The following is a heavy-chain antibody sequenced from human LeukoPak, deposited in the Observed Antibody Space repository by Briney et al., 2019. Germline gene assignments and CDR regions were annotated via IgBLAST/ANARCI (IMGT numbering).Heavy chain of an antibody. CDR2: IIPIFGTA. CDR1: GGTFSSYA. Sequence: ASVKVSCKASGGTFSSYAISWVRQAPGQGLEWMGGIIPIFGTANYAQKFQGRVTITADKSTSTAYMELSSLRSEDTAVYYCASGPLYCTNGVCSPNWFDPWGQGTLVTVSS. J-gene: IGHJ5*02. V-gene: IGHV1-69*06. D-gene: IGHD2-8*01. CDR3: ASGPLYCTNGVCSPNWFDP.